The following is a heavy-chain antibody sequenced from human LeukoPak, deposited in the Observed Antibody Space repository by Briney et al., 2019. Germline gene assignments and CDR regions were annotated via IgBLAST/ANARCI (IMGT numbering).Heavy chain of an antibody. CDR3: VRDGGVYAFDS. CDR1: GFIFSSFR. CDR2: INKDGSST. V-gene: IGHV3-74*01. J-gene: IGHJ4*02. Sequence: GGSLRLSCAASGFIFSSFRMHWVRQVPGKGPVWVSHINKDGSSTSYAGSVKGRVTISRDNAKSTLYLQMNSLRAEDTAVYYCVRDGGVYAFDSWGLGTLVSVSS. D-gene: IGHD5/OR15-5a*01.